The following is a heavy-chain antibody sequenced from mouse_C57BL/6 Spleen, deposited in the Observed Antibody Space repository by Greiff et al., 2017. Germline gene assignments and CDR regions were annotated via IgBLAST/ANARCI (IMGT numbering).Heavy chain of an antibody. CDR1: GFTFSSYA. Sequence: VLLKESGGGLVKPGGSLKLSCAASGFTFSSYAMSWVRQTPETRLAWVATISDGGSYTYYPDNVKGRFTISRDNAKNKLYLQMSHLKSEDTAMYYCARDRRGYYAMDYWGQGTSVTVSS. CDR3: ARDRRGYYAMDY. J-gene: IGHJ4*01. V-gene: IGHV5-4*01. CDR2: ISDGGSYT.